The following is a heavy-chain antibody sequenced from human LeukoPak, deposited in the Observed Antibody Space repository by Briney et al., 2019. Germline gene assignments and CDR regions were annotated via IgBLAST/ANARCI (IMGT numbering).Heavy chain of an antibody. V-gene: IGHV1-18*01. CDR3: AREARYYDFWSGYYPTTIDY. D-gene: IGHD3-3*01. CDR1: GYTFTSYG. Sequence: GASVKVSCKASGYTFTSYGISWVRQAPGQGLEWMGWISAYNGNTNYAQKLQGRVTMTTDTSTSTAYMELRSLRSDDTAVYYCAREARYYDFWSGYYPTTIDYWGQGTLVTVSS. CDR2: ISAYNGNT. J-gene: IGHJ4*02.